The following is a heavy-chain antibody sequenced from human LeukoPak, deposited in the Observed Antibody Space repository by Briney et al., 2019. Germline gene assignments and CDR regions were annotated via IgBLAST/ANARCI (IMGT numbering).Heavy chain of an antibody. J-gene: IGHJ6*03. CDR3: ARVETAWSYYMDV. CDR1: GGTFSSYA. V-gene: IGHV1-69*05. Sequence: SVKVSCKASGGTFSSYAISWVRQAPGQGLEWMGGIIPIFGTANYAQKFQGRVTITTDESTSTAYMELSSMRSEDTAVYYCARVETAWSYYMDVWGKGTTVTVSS. CDR2: IIPIFGTA. D-gene: IGHD2-8*02.